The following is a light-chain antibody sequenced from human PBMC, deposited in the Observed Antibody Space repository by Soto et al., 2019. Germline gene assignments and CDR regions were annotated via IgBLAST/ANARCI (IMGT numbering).Light chain of an antibody. CDR1: QSVSSN. Sequence: EIVMTQSPATLSVSPGERATLSCRASQSVSSNLAWYQQKPGQAPRLLIYGASTRATGIPDRFSGSGSGTDFTLTISRVEPEDFAVYYCQQYGSSGTFGQGTKVDIK. CDR3: QQYGSSGT. V-gene: IGKV3-20*01. J-gene: IGKJ1*01. CDR2: GAS.